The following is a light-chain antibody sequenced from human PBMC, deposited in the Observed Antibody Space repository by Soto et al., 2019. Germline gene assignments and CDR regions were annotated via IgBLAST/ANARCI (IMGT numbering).Light chain of an antibody. J-gene: IGKJ1*01. CDR2: AAS. CDR3: LQDHDDSWT. Sequence: GDRVTITCRASQGISSWLAWYQQKPGKAPTLLIYAASNLQSGVPSRFRGSRSGTEFTLTVSSLQPEDFATYYCLQDHDDSWTFGQGTKVDI. V-gene: IGKV1-6*01. CDR1: QGISSW.